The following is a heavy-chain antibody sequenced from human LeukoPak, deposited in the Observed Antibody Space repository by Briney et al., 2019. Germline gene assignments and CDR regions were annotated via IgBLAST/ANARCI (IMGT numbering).Heavy chain of an antibody. CDR3: ARASGGNLIDY. J-gene: IGHJ4*02. CDR2: IWYDGSNK. V-gene: IGHV3-33*01. CDR1: GFTFSSYG. Sequence: GRSLRLSCAASGFTFSSYGMHWVRQAPGKGLEWVAVIWYDGSNKYYADSVKGRFTISRDNSKNTLYLLMNSLRAEDTAVYYCARASGGNLIDYWGQGTLVTVSS. D-gene: IGHD2-15*01.